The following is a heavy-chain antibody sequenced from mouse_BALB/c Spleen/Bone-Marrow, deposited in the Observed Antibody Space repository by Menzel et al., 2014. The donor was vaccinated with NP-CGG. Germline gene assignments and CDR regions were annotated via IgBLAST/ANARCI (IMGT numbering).Heavy chain of an antibody. CDR3: ARPYYRYEEEASFAY. CDR2: ISSGGSYT. Sequence: EVLVVESGGGLVKPGGSLKLSCAASGFTFSSYTMSWVRQTPEKRLEWVATISSGGSYTYYSDSVKGRFTISRDNAKNTLYLQMSSLKAEDTAMYYCARPYYRYEEEASFAYWGQGTLVTVSA. D-gene: IGHD2-14*01. V-gene: IGHV5-9-3*01. J-gene: IGHJ3*01. CDR1: GFTFSSYT.